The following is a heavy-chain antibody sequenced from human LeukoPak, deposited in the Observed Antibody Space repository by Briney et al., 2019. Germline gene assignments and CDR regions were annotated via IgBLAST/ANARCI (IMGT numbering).Heavy chain of an antibody. CDR2: ISGSGGRT. CDR1: GITLSNYG. CDR3: AKRGVVIRVILVGFHKEAYYFDS. J-gene: IGHJ4*02. V-gene: IGHV3-23*01. Sequence: GGSLRLSCVVSGITLSNYGMSWVRQTPGKGLEWVAGISGSGGRTNYADPVRGRFTISRDNSKNTLYLQMNSLRAEDTAVYFCAKRGVVIRVILVGFHKEAYYFDSWGQGARVTVSS. D-gene: IGHD3-22*01.